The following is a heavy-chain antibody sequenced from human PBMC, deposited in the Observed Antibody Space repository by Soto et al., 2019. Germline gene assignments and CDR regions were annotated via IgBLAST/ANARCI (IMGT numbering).Heavy chain of an antibody. V-gene: IGHV3-23*01. D-gene: IGHD3-3*01. J-gene: IGHJ4*02. CDR1: GFTFSTYA. Sequence: GGSLRLSCAASGFTFSTYAMSWVRQAPGKGLEWVSAISGSGGSTYYADSVKGRFTISGDNSKNTLYLQMNSLRAEDTAVYYCAKEKDFWSGYFVYWGQGTLVTVSS. CDR3: AKEKDFWSGYFVY. CDR2: ISGSGGST.